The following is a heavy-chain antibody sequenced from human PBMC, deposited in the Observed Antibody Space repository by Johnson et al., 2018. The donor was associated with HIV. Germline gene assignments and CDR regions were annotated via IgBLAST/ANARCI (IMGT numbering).Heavy chain of an antibody. J-gene: IGHJ3*02. Sequence: QVQLVESGGGVVQPGRSLRLSCAASGFTFSRYTLHWVRQAPGEGLEWLAVISYDGSNKYYADSVKGRFTISRDNSKNTLYLQMNSLRAEDTVVYYCARARGLGAAFDIWGQGPMVTVSS. CDR2: ISYDGSNK. CDR1: GFTFSRYT. CDR3: ARARGLGAAFDI. V-gene: IGHV3-30*14.